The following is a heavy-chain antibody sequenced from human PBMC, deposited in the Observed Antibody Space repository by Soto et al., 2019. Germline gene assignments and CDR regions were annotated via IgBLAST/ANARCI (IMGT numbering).Heavy chain of an antibody. D-gene: IGHD2-2*01. CDR2: ISGSGGST. V-gene: IGHV3-23*01. CDR3: ARGRSAAPGYCSSTSCSPGGYYYGMDV. CDR1: GFTFSSYA. J-gene: IGHJ6*02. Sequence: EVQLLESGGGLVQPGGSLRLSCAASGFTFSSYAMSWVRQAPGKGLEWVSAISGSGGSTYYADSVKGRFTISRDNSKNTLYLQMNSLRAEDTAVYYCARGRSAAPGYCSSTSCSPGGYYYGMDVWGQGTTVTVSS.